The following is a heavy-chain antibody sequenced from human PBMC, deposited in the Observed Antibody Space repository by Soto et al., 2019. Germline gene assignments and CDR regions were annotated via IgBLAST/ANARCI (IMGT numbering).Heavy chain of an antibody. CDR3: ARSPNSGPPHYYYYGMDV. V-gene: IGHV3-30-3*01. J-gene: IGHJ6*02. CDR2: ISYDGSNK. D-gene: IGHD6-19*01. Sequence: VGSLRFSCAASGFTFSSYAMHWVRQAPGKGLEWVAVISYDGSNKYYADSVKGRFTISSDNSKNTLYLQMNSLRAEDTAVYYCARSPNSGPPHYYYYGMDVWGQGTMVTVSS. CDR1: GFTFSSYA.